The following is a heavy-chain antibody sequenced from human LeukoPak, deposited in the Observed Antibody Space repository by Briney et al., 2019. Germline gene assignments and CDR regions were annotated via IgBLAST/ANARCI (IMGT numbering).Heavy chain of an antibody. CDR1: GFTFSSYS. Sequence: GGSLRLSCAASGFTFSSYSMNWVRQAPGKGLEWVSSISSSSSYIYYADSAKGRFTISRDNAKNSLYLQMNSLRAEDTAVYYCAREEYSSSWWDAFDIWGQGTMVTVSS. CDR2: ISSSSSYI. V-gene: IGHV3-21*01. CDR3: AREEYSSSWWDAFDI. J-gene: IGHJ3*02. D-gene: IGHD6-13*01.